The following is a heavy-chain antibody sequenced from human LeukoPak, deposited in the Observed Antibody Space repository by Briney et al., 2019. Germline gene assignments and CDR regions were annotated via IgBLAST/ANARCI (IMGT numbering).Heavy chain of an antibody. V-gene: IGHV3-21*04. Sequence: GGSLRLSCAASGFSLKTYNMNWVRQAPGKGLEWVSSMTSSRYIYYADSVKGRFTISRDDANNLVFLQMHSLRAEDTAIYYCTRDQFFDYDNDDAFDVWGQGTKVIVSS. CDR2: MTSSRYI. CDR1: GFSLKTYN. J-gene: IGHJ3*01. CDR3: TRDQFFDYDNDDAFDV. D-gene: IGHD3-22*01.